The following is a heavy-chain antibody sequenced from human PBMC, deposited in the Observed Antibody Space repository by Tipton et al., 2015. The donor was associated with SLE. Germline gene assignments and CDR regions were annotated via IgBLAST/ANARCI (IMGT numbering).Heavy chain of an antibody. J-gene: IGHJ5*02. CDR3: ARSAGYNWFDP. D-gene: IGHD3-10*01. CDR2: ISSSGSTI. Sequence: GSLRLSCAASGFTFSSYEMNWVRQAPGKGLEWVSYISSSGSTIYYADSVKGRFTISRDNAKNSLYLQMNSLRAEDTAVYYCARSAGYNWFDPWGQGTLATVSS. CDR1: GFTFSSYE. V-gene: IGHV3-48*03.